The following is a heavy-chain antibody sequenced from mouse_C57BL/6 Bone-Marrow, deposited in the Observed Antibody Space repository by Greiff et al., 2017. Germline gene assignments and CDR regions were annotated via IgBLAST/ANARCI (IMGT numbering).Heavy chain of an antibody. J-gene: IGHJ4*01. CDR3: ARCYYGSSRDPYYAMDY. Sequence: QVQLQQPGAELVKPGASVKLSCKASGYTFTSYWMHWVKQRPGRGLEWIGRIDPNSGGTKYNEKFKSKATLTVDKPSSTAYMQLSSLTSEDSAVYYCARCYYGSSRDPYYAMDYWGQGTSVTVSS. CDR2: IDPNSGGT. CDR1: GYTFTSYW. D-gene: IGHD1-1*01. V-gene: IGHV1-72*01.